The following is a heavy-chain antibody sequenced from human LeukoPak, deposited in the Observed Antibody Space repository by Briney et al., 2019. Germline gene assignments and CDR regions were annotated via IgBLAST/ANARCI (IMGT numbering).Heavy chain of an antibody. J-gene: IGHJ4*02. CDR2: ISGSGGST. Sequence: GGSLRLSCAASGFTFSSYAMSWVRQAPGKGLEWVSAISGSGGSTYYADSVKGRFTISRDNSKNTLYLQMNSLRAEDTAVYYCAKVWTGYRGPDYFDYWGQGTLVTVSS. V-gene: IGHV3-23*01. D-gene: IGHD3/OR15-3a*01. CDR1: GFTFSSYA. CDR3: AKVWTGYRGPDYFDY.